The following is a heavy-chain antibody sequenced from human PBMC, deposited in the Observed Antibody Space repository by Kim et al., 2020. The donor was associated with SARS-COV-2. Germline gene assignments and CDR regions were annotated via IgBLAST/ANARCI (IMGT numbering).Heavy chain of an antibody. CDR3: ARQKTRGPAAAINWFDP. Sequence: SETLSLTCTVTGGSIRSSNYCWVWIRQPPGKGLEWIGSFYYSAMTYYNPSLKSRLAISADLSKNQFSLKLNSVTAADTAVYYCARQKTRGPAAAINWFDPWGQGTLVTVSS. J-gene: IGHJ5*02. CDR1: GGSIRSSNYC. CDR2: FYYSAMT. V-gene: IGHV4-39*01. D-gene: IGHD6-13*01.